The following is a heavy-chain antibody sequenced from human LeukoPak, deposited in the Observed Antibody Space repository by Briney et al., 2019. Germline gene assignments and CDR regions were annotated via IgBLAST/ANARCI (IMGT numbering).Heavy chain of an antibody. CDR3: ARSGYYDFWSGYSDAFDI. CDR2: IKQDGSEK. V-gene: IGHV3-7*01. CDR1: GFTFSSYW. D-gene: IGHD3-3*01. Sequence: GGSLRLSCAASGFTFSSYWMSWVRQAPGKGLEWVANIKQDGSEKYYVDSVKGRFTISRDNAKNSLYLQMNSLRAEDTAVYYCARSGYYDFWSGYSDAFDIWGQGTKVTVSS. J-gene: IGHJ3*02.